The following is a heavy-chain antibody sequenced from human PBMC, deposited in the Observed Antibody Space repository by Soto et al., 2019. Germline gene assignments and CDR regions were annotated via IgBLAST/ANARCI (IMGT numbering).Heavy chain of an antibody. Sequence: GGSLRLSCAASGFTFSGSAMHWVRQASGKGLEWVGRIRSKANSFATSYGASVKGRLPISRDDSKNTTFLQMNSLKTEDTALYYCTRQHYAALDAFDIWGLGTMVTVSS. V-gene: IGHV3-73*01. CDR3: TRQHYAALDAFDI. D-gene: IGHD3-16*01. CDR2: IRSKANSFAT. CDR1: GFTFSGSA. J-gene: IGHJ3*02.